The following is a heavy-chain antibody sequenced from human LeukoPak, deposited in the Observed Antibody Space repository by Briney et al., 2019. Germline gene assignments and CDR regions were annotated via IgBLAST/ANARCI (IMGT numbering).Heavy chain of an antibody. CDR1: GFTFSSYG. CDR3: APLAVADDYFDY. Sequence: PGGSLRLSRAASGFTFSSYGMSWVRQAPGKGLEWVSSIGGSGVSTYYADSVKGRFTISRDNSKNTLYLQMNSLRPEDTAVYYCAPLAVADDYFDYWGQGTLVTISS. V-gene: IGHV3-23*01. J-gene: IGHJ4*02. CDR2: IGGSGVST. D-gene: IGHD6-19*01.